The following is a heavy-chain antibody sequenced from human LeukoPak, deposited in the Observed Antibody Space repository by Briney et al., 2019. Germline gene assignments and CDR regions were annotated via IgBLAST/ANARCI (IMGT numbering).Heavy chain of an antibody. J-gene: IGHJ4*02. V-gene: IGHV3-23*01. CDR3: ARDSVGVPTDFDY. CDR1: GFTFSSYA. D-gene: IGHD1-26*01. Sequence: PGGSLRLSCAASGFTFSSYAMSWVRQAPGKGLEWVSAISGSGGSTYYADSVRGRLTISRDDSKNTLYLQMDSLRAEDTAVYYCARDSVGVPTDFDYWGQGTLVTVSS. CDR2: ISGSGGST.